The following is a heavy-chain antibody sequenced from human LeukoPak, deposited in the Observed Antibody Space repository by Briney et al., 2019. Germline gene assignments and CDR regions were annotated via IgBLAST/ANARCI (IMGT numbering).Heavy chain of an antibody. CDR3: ARSGYSFVFDY. Sequence: SETLSLTCTVSGYSISSGYYWGWIRQPPGKGLEWIGTIYHSGSTYYNPSLNSRVTISVDTSKNQFSLKLSSVTAADTAVYYCARSGYSFVFDYWGQGTLVTVSS. CDR2: IYHSGST. CDR1: GYSISSGYY. V-gene: IGHV4-38-2*02. D-gene: IGHD5-18*01. J-gene: IGHJ4*02.